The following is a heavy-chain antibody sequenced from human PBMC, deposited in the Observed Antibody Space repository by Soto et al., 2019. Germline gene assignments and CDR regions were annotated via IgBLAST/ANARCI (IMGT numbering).Heavy chain of an antibody. CDR1: GGTFSSYA. D-gene: IGHD3-22*01. CDR3: ARVLFGMDSSGADFDY. Sequence: QVQLVQSGAEVKKPGSSVKVSRKASGGTFSSYAISWVRQAPGQGLEWMGGIIPIFGTANYAQKFQGRVTITADESTSTAYMELSSLRSEDTAVYYCARVLFGMDSSGADFDYWGQGTLVTVSS. V-gene: IGHV1-69*01. J-gene: IGHJ4*02. CDR2: IIPIFGTA.